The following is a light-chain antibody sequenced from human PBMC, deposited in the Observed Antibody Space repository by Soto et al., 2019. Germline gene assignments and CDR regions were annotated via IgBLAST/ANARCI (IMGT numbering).Light chain of an antibody. CDR3: QQYNTYST. Sequence: DIPMTQSPSTLSASVGDRVTITCRASQSISRYLAWYQQKPGKAPKLLIYKASSLDSGVPSRFSGSGSGTEFTLTISSLQPDDFANYYCQQYNTYSTFGQGTKVEIK. J-gene: IGKJ1*01. CDR1: QSISRY. CDR2: KAS. V-gene: IGKV1-5*03.